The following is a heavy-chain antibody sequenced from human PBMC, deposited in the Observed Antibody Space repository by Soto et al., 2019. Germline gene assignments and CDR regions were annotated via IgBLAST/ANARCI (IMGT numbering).Heavy chain of an antibody. V-gene: IGHV3-30*18. CDR1: GFTFSSYG. Sequence: LRLSFASSGFTFSSYGMHSVRHAPGKGLEWVAVISYDGSNKYYADSVKGRFTISRDNSKNTLYLQMNSLRAEDTAVYYCAKDVLRFLEWLAFYGMDVWGQGT. J-gene: IGHJ6*02. CDR2: ISYDGSNK. D-gene: IGHD3-3*01. CDR3: AKDVLRFLEWLAFYGMDV.